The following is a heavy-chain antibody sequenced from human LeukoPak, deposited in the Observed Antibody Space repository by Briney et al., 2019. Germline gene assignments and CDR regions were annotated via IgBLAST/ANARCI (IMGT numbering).Heavy chain of an antibody. J-gene: IGHJ4*02. D-gene: IGHD3-22*01. Sequence: SETLSLTCTVSGGSISSYYWSWIRQPPGKGLDWIGYIYYSGSTNYNPSLKSRVTISVDTSKNQFSLKLSSVTAADTAVYYCARAFWYYDSSGYLYYFDYWGQGTQVTVSS. CDR3: ARAFWYYDSSGYLYYFDY. CDR2: IYYSGST. CDR1: GGSISSYY. V-gene: IGHV4-59*01.